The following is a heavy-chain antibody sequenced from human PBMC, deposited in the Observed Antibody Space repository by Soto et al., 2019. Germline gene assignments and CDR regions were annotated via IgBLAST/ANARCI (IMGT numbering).Heavy chain of an antibody. CDR1: GGSFSGYY. J-gene: IGHJ6*03. CDR3: ARGPWGSGSYYYYYYMDV. Sequence: ASETLSLTCAVYGGSFSGYYWSWIRQPPGKGLEWIGEINHSGSTNYNPSLKSRVTIPVDTSKNQFSLKLSSVTAADTAVYYCARGPWGSGSYYYYYYMDVWGKGTTVTVSS. D-gene: IGHD3-10*01. CDR2: INHSGST. V-gene: IGHV4-34*01.